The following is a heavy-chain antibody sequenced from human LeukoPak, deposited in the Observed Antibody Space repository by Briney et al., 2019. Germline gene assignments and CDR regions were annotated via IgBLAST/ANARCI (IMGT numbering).Heavy chain of an antibody. J-gene: IGHJ4*02. V-gene: IGHV1-2*02. CDR1: GYTFTGSF. CDR2: IMPKNGGT. Sequence: GASVKVSCQASGYTFTGSFLHWPRQAPGHGLEWMGWIMPKNGGTKYAQKFQGRVTMTSDTSIRTAYMELSSLTSDDTAIYFCARDNDWGPDYWGQGTLVTVSS. CDR3: ARDNDWGPDY. D-gene: IGHD7-27*01.